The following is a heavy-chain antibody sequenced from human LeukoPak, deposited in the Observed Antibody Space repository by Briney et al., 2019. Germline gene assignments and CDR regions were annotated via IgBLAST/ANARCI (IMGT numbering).Heavy chain of an antibody. CDR2: IYYSGST. D-gene: IGHD2-21*01. CDR1: Y. CDR3: ARAEAYYHYYGMDV. V-gene: IGHV4-31*02. J-gene: IGHJ6*02. Sequence: YWIGWVRQMPGKGLEWIGYIYYSGSTYYNPSLKSRVTISVDTSKNQFSLKLSSVTAADTAVYYCARAEAYYHYYGMDVWGQGTTVTVSS.